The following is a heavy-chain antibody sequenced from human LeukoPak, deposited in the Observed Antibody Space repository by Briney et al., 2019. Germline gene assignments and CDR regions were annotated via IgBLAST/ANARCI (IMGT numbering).Heavy chain of an antibody. CDR3: ARGCSGGSCYDY. CDR1: GGSISSYY. CDR2: IYYSGST. Sequence: SETLSLTCTVSGGSISSYYWSWIRQPPGKGLEWIGYIYYSGSTNYNPSLKSRVTISVDTSKNQFSLKLSSVTAADTAVYYCARGCSGGSCYDYWGQGTLVTVSS. J-gene: IGHJ4*02. D-gene: IGHD2-15*01. V-gene: IGHV4-59*01.